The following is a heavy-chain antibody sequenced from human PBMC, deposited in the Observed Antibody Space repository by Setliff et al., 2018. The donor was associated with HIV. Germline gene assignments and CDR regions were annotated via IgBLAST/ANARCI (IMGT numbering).Heavy chain of an antibody. CDR1: GYNSSTYT. V-gene: IGHV1-8*02. CDR3: ARRVPHLDY. Sequence: GASVKVSCKSSGYNSSTYTLHWIRQAPGQTPEWMGWMKPSTGDTGFAHKFQGRITLTRDTSMSTAYMELSGLTSDDTAVYYCARRVPHLDYWGQGTLVTVSS. CDR2: MKPSTGDT. J-gene: IGHJ4*02. D-gene: IGHD3-3*02.